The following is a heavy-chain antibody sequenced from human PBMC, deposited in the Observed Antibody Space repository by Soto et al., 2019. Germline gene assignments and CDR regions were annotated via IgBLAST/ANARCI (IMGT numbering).Heavy chain of an antibody. V-gene: IGHV1-69*06. CDR2: IVPRFGSP. CDR1: GGTFSDYA. D-gene: IGHD3-16*01. J-gene: IGHJ6*02. CDR3: ARDRIQLRLGKYSFNGMDV. Sequence: QVQLVQSGAEMRKPGSSLRVSCKASGGTFSDYAFSWVRQAPGQGLEWMGGIVPRFGSPNYAQKFGGRVTITADTSTSTVYMELSGLRFDDPAVYFCARDRIQLRLGKYSFNGMDVWGQGTTITVSS.